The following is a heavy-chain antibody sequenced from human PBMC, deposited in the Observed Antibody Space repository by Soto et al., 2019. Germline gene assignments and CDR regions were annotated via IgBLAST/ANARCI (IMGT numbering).Heavy chain of an antibody. Sequence: ASVKVSCKASGHTFTSYGISWVRQAPGQGLEWMGWISAYNGNTNYAQKLQGRVTMTTDTSTSTAYMELRSLRSDDTAVYYCARVGLMAVAGTEYQSPIDYWGQGTLVTVSS. CDR1: GHTFTSYG. V-gene: IGHV1-18*04. CDR2: ISAYNGNT. CDR3: ARVGLMAVAGTEYQSPIDY. J-gene: IGHJ4*02. D-gene: IGHD6-19*01.